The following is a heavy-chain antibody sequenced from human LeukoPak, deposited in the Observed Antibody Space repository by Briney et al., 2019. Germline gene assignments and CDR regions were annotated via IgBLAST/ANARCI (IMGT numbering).Heavy chain of an antibody. CDR3: ARHSSRWFDY. CDR1: GFTFSSFW. J-gene: IGHJ4*02. CDR2: IKQDGSEK. D-gene: IGHD6-13*01. Sequence: GGSLRLSCAASGFTFSSFWMSWVRQAPGKGLEWVAQIKQDGSEKYYVDSVKGRFTISRDNAKNSLSLQMNSLRAEDTAVYYCARHSSRWFDYWGQGALVTVPS. V-gene: IGHV3-7*01.